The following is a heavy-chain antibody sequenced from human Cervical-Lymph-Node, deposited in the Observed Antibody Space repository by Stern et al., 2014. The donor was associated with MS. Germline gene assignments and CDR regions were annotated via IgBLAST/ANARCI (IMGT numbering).Heavy chain of an antibody. CDR2: MNPSSGHT. V-gene: IGHV1-8*01. CDR1: GYTFTNYD. CDR3: ARSDYGDWDS. J-gene: IGHJ4*02. D-gene: IGHD4-17*01. Sequence: QVQLVQSGAEVRKPGASVKVSCKASGYTFTNYDIHWVRQATGQGLEWMGLMNPSSGHTAYAQNFQGRVTMTRDTSISTAYMELSSLRSEDTALYYCARSDYGDWDSWGQGTLVTVSS.